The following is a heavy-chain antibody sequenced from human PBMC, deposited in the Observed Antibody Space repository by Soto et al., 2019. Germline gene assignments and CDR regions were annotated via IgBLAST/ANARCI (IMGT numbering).Heavy chain of an antibody. Sequence: SGGSLRLSCAAAGFMFSSYGMSWVRQAPGKGLQWVATIHPSGGSTHYAESVRGRFTISRDHSRDTLYLQMNSLRAEDTAVYYCAKDPSTGPPDCWGQGALVTVSS. CDR1: GFMFSSYG. V-gene: IGHV3-23*01. CDR2: IHPSGGST. D-gene: IGHD3-9*01. J-gene: IGHJ4*02. CDR3: AKDPSTGPPDC.